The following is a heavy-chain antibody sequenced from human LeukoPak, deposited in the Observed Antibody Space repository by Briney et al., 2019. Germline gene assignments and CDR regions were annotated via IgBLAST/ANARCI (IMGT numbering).Heavy chain of an antibody. CDR1: GGSISSSSYY. J-gene: IGHJ4*02. V-gene: IGHV4-39*07. CDR2: IYYSGST. D-gene: IGHD3-3*01. Sequence: PSETLSLTCTVSGGSISSSSYYWGWIRQPPGKGLEWIGSIYYSGSTYYNPSLKSRVTISVDTSKNQFSLKLSSVTAADTAVYYCARTIFGVVIHFDYWGQGTLVTVSS. CDR3: ARTIFGVVIHFDY.